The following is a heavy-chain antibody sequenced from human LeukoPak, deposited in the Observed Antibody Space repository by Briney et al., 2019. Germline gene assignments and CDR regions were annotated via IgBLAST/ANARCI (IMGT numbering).Heavy chain of an antibody. V-gene: IGHV1-18*01. CDR2: ISAYNGNT. J-gene: IGHJ5*02. Sequence: GASVKVSCKASGYTFTSYGISWVRQAPGQGLEWMGWISAYNGNTNYAQKLQGRVTMTTDPSTSTAYMELRSLRSDDTAVYYCARLGSTMVRHWFDPWGQGTLVTVSS. CDR1: GYTFTSYG. D-gene: IGHD3-10*01. CDR3: ARLGSTMVRHWFDP.